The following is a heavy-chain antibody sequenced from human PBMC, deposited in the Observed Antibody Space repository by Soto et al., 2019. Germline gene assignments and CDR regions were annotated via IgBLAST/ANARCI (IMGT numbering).Heavy chain of an antibody. CDR2: MNPNSGNT. V-gene: IGHV1-8*01. J-gene: IGHJ6*02. CDR3: AREISYGMDV. CDR1: AYTLTSSD. Sequence: QVQLVQSGAEVKKPGASVKVSCKASAYTLTSSDINWVRQATGQGLEWMGWMNPNSGNTGYAQKFQGRVTMTRNTSIITAYMALSSLRSEVTAVYYCAREISYGMDVWGQGTTVTVSS.